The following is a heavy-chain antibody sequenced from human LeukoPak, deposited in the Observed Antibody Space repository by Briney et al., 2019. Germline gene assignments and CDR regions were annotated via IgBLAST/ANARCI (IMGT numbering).Heavy chain of an antibody. CDR1: GFTFSSYS. J-gene: IGHJ6*02. Sequence: GGSLRLSCAASGFTFSSYSMNWVRQAPGKGLEWVANIKQDGSAKYYVDSLKGRFTISRDNAKNSLYLQMNSLRAEDTAVYYCARGEEWLLSYYYYYGMDVWGQGTTVTVSS. CDR2: IKQDGSAK. CDR3: ARGEEWLLSYYYYYGMDV. D-gene: IGHD3-3*01. V-gene: IGHV3-7*03.